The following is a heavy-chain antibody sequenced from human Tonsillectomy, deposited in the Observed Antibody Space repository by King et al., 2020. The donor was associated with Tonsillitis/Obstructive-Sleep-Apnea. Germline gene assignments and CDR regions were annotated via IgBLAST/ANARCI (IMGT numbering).Heavy chain of an antibody. CDR1: GFTVSSNY. CDR2: IYSGGST. V-gene: IGHV3-53*01. Sequence: VQLVESGGGLIQPGGSLRLSCAASGFTVSSNYMSWVRQAPGKGLEWVSVIYSGGSTYYADSVKGRFTISRDNSKNTLYLQMNSLRAEDTAVYYCARLATVDSLPSYYYYYGMDVWGQGTTVTVSS. J-gene: IGHJ6*02. D-gene: IGHD4-23*01. CDR3: ARLATVDSLPSYYYYYGMDV.